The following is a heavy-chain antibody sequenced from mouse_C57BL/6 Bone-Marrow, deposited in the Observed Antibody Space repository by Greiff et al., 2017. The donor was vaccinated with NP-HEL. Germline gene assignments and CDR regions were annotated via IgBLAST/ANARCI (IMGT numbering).Heavy chain of an antibody. D-gene: IGHD1-1*01. V-gene: IGHV14-2*01. CDR2: IDPEDGET. J-gene: IGHJ4*01. CDR1: GFNIKDYY. CDR3: ARRDTTVVDYAMDY. Sequence: LVESGAELVKPGASVKLSCTASGFNIKDYYMHWVKQRTEQGLEWIGRIDPEDGETKYAPKFQGKATITADTSSNTAYLQLSSLTSEDTAVYYCARRDTTVVDYAMDYWGQGTSVTVSS.